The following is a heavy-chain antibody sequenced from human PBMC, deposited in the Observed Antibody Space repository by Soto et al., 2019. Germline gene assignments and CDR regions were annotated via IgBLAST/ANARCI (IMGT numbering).Heavy chain of an antibody. Sequence: GGSLRLSCAASGFTFSDYYMSWIRQAPGKGLEWVSYISSSGSTIYYADSVKGRFTISRDNAKNSLYLQMNSLRAEDTAVYYCAREIWEDYYYYYYMDVRGKGTTVTVSS. CDR2: ISSSGSTI. CDR1: GFTFSDYY. D-gene: IGHD1-26*01. CDR3: AREIWEDYYYYYYMDV. V-gene: IGHV3-11*01. J-gene: IGHJ6*03.